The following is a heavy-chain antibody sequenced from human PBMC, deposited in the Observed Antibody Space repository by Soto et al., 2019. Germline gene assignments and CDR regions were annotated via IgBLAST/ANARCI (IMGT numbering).Heavy chain of an antibody. D-gene: IGHD3-10*02. CDR2: ITPIFGTT. CDR3: ARLPRVMLPTLEGGLDV. Sequence: VQLVQSGAEVKKAGSSVKVSCKSSGGTFSSYVISWVRQAPGRGLEWMGGITPIFGTTNYAQKFEGRVTITAEESTATAYLALITLISGDTAAYYCARLPRVMLPTLEGGLDVWGQGTTVTV. J-gene: IGHJ6*02. CDR1: GGTFSSYV. V-gene: IGHV1-69*12.